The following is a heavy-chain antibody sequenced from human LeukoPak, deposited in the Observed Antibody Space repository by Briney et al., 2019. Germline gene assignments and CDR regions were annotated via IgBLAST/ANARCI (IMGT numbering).Heavy chain of an antibody. V-gene: IGHV3-48*03. CDR3: SAQRGSSGWFYYFDY. J-gene: IGHJ4*02. Sequence: GGSLRLSCAASGFTFSSYEMNWVHQAPGKGLEWVSYISSSGSTIYYADSVKGRFTISRDNAKNSLYLQMNSLRAEDTAVYYCSAQRGSSGWFYYFDYWGQGTLVTVSS. CDR1: GFTFSSYE. D-gene: IGHD6-19*01. CDR2: ISSSGSTI.